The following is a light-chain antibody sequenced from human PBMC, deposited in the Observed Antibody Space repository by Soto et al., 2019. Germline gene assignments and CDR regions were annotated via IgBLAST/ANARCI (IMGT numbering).Light chain of an antibody. Sequence: EIEMPPYPANLSLSPGDRATLYGWASQRVSSNLAWYQQKPGQAPRLLIYGASTRVTGVPARFSGSGSGTEFILIISSLQSEDFAVYYCQHYNNWPPWTFGQGTKVDIK. CDR3: QHYNNWPPWT. V-gene: IGKV3-15*01. CDR1: QRVSSN. J-gene: IGKJ1*01. CDR2: GAS.